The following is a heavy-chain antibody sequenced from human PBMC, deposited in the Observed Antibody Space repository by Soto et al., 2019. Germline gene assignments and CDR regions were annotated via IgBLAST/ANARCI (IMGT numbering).Heavy chain of an antibody. J-gene: IGHJ4*02. D-gene: IGHD6-19*01. Sequence: GGSLRLSCAASGFTFSSYAMSWVRQAPGKGLEWVSAISGSGGSTYYADSVKGRFTISRDNSKNTLYLQMNSLRAEDTAEFYCAKERSSGWSLDYWGQGTLVTVSS. CDR3: AKERSSGWSLDY. CDR2: ISGSGGST. CDR1: GFTFSSYA. V-gene: IGHV3-23*01.